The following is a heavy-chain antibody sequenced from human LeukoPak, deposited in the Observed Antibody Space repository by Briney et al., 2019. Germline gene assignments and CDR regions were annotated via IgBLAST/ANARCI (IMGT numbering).Heavy chain of an antibody. J-gene: IGHJ4*02. CDR3: TRDIVVDY. CDR2: IRSKAYGGTT. CDR1: GFTFCVYA. V-gene: IGHV3-49*03. Sequence: GGSLRLSCTASGFTFCVYAMSWFRPAPGKGREWVGFIRSKAYGGTTEYAASVKGRFTISRDESKSIAYLQMNSLKSEDTAVYYCTRDIVVDYWGQGTLVTVSS. D-gene: IGHD2-15*01.